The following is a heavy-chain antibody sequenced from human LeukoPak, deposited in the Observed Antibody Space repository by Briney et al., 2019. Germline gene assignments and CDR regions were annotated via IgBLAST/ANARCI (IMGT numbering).Heavy chain of an antibody. CDR2: IRPNSGGT. Sequence: APVRVSCKASGYTFTGYHMHWMRQAPGQGLAWMGWIRPNSGGTDYAQKFQGRVTMTRDTSISTAYMELSRLTSDDTAVYYCAIKLTTPLFDSWGQGTLVTVSS. CDR1: GYTFTGYH. CDR3: AIKLTTPLFDS. V-gene: IGHV1-2*02. J-gene: IGHJ4*02. D-gene: IGHD2-15*01.